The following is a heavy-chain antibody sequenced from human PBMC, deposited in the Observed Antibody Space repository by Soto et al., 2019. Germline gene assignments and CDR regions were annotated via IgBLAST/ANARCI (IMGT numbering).Heavy chain of an antibody. CDR3: ARDFDTIGYYFFDY. J-gene: IGHJ4*01. V-gene: IGHV1-46*01. Sequence: ASVKVSCKTSGGTFSDSAINWLRQTPGQGLEWMGRINPSGGSTNYAQKFQGRVTMTRDTSTSTVYMELSSLRSEDTAVYYCARDFDTIGYYFFDYWG. CDR2: INPSGGST. CDR1: GGTFSDSA. D-gene: IGHD3-22*01.